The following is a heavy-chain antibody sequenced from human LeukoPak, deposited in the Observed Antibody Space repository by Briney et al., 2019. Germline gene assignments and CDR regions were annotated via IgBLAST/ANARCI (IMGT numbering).Heavy chain of an antibody. J-gene: IGHJ4*02. V-gene: IGHV4-4*07. Sequence: SETLSLTCTVSGGSISRYYWSWIRQPAGKGLEWIGRIYTSGSTNYNPSLKSRVTISVDTSKNQFSLKLSSVTAAGTAVYYCAREPAAIRNFDYWGQGTLVTVSS. D-gene: IGHD2-2*02. CDR1: GGSISRYY. CDR2: IYTSGST. CDR3: AREPAAIRNFDY.